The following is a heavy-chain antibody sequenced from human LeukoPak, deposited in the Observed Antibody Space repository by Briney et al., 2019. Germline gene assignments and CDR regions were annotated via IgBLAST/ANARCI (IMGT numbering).Heavy chain of an antibody. V-gene: IGHV3-30*03. CDR3: AREGLRYFDWLSPQESHDY. Sequence: QSGGSLRLSCAASGFTFSSYGMHWVRQAPGKGLEWVAVISYDGSNKYYADSVKGRFTISRDNAKNSLYLQMNSLRAEDTAVYYCAREGLRYFDWLSPQESHDYWGQGTLVTVSS. CDR2: ISYDGSNK. J-gene: IGHJ4*02. CDR1: GFTFSSYG. D-gene: IGHD3-9*01.